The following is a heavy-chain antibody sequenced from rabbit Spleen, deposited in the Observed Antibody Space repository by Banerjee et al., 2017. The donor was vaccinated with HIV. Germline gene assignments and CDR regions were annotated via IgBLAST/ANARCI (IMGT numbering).Heavy chain of an antibody. V-gene: IGHV1S40*01. CDR2: IDTGSSGFT. J-gene: IGHJ6*01. CDR1: GFDLSSYYY. CDR3: ARDSGTSFSSYGMDL. Sequence: QSLEESGGGLVKPEGSLTLTCTASGFDLSSYYYMCWVRQAPGKGLEWIACIDTGSSGFTYFASWAKGRFTISKTSSTPVTLQVTSLTAADTATYFCARDSGTSFSSYGMDLWGPGTLVTVS. D-gene: IGHD8-1*01.